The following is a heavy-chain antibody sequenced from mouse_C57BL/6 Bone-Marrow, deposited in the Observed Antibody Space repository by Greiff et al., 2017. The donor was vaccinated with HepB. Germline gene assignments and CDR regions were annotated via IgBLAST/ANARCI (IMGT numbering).Heavy chain of an antibody. D-gene: IGHD2-4*01. V-gene: IGHV1-26*01. Sequence: EVQLQQSGPELVKPGASVKISCKASGYTFTDYYMNWVKQSHGKSLEWIGDINPNNGGTSYNQKFKGKATLTVDKSSSTAYMELRSLTSEDSAVYYCAREEVYYDYDWFAYWGQGTLVTVSA. CDR2: INPNNGGT. J-gene: IGHJ3*01. CDR3: AREEVYYDYDWFAY. CDR1: GYTFTDYY.